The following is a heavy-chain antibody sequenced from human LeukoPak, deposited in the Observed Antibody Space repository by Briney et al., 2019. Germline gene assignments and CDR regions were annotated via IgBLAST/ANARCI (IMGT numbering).Heavy chain of an antibody. D-gene: IGHD6-13*01. V-gene: IGHV4-34*01. J-gene: IGHJ4*02. Sequence: PSETLSLTCAVYGGSFSGYYWSWIRQPPGKGLEWIGEINHSGSTNYNPSLKSRVTISVDTSKNQFSPKLSSVTAADTAVYYCARPRTGYSSSWNDYWGQGTLVTVSS. CDR2: INHSGST. CDR3: ARPRTGYSSSWNDY. CDR1: GGSFSGYY.